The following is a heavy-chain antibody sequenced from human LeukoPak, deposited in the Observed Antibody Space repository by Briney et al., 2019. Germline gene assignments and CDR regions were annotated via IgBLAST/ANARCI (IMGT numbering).Heavy chain of an antibody. CDR2: ISSSSSYL. V-gene: IGHV3-21*01. Sequence: GGSLRLSCAASGFTFSSYSMNWVRQAPGKGLEWVSSISSSSSYLYYADSVKGRFTISRDNAKNSLYLQMNSLRAEDTAVYYCARAPGIAVAGTCFDYWGQGTLVTVSS. J-gene: IGHJ4*02. CDR1: GFTFSSYS. D-gene: IGHD6-19*01. CDR3: ARAPGIAVAGTCFDY.